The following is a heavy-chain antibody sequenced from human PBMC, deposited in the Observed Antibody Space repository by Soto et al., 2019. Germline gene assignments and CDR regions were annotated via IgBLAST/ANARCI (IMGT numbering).Heavy chain of an antibody. D-gene: IGHD6-13*01. CDR1: GGTFSTFG. CDR2: FIPMFDTA. Sequence: SVKVSCKASGGTFSTFGVSWVRQAPGQGLEWMGGFIPMFDTAHYPPKFQGRLTITADKSTGTVYMELASLTSQDTAVYYCARVNAGNFEGWFDYWGQGTPVTVSS. V-gene: IGHV1-69*06. CDR3: ARVNAGNFEGWFDY. J-gene: IGHJ4*02.